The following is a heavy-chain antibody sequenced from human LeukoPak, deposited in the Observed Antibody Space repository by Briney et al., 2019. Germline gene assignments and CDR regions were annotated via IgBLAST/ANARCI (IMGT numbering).Heavy chain of an antibody. CDR2: ISGSGGST. CDR3: AKDGGSYWGENYFDY. V-gene: IGHV3-23*01. Sequence: GGSLRLSCAASGFTFSSYAMSWVRQAPGKGLEWVSAISGSGGSTYYAESVKGRFTISRDNSKNTLYLQMNSLRAEDTAVHYCAKDGGSYWGENYFDYWGQGTLVTVSS. CDR1: GFTFSSYA. J-gene: IGHJ4*02. D-gene: IGHD1-26*01.